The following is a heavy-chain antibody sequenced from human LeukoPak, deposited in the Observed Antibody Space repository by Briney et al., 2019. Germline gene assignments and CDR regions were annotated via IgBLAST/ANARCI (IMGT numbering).Heavy chain of an antibody. CDR3: ARVPSYYYDSSGYYRGAFDI. D-gene: IGHD3-22*01. CDR1: GGSFSGYY. CDR2: IYYSGST. Sequence: PSETLSLTCAVYGGSFSGYYWSWIRQPPGKGLEWIGYIYYSGSTNYNPSLKSRVTISVDTSKNQFSLKLSSVTAADTAVYYCARVPSYYYDSSGYYRGAFDIWGQGTMVTVSS. J-gene: IGHJ3*02. V-gene: IGHV4-59*01.